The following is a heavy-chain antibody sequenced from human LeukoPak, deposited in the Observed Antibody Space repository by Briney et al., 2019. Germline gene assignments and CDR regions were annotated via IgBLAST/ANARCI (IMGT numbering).Heavy chain of an antibody. Sequence: PSETLSLTCTVSGVSISSYFWSWVRQPAGKGLEWIGRIYSSGSTKYNPSLQSRVTMSLDTSKKQLSLNLGSVTAADTAVYYCARAGSSGGLCDYWGQRILVTVSS. CDR2: IYSSGST. CDR3: ARAGSSGGLCDY. J-gene: IGHJ4*02. D-gene: IGHD6-19*01. V-gene: IGHV4-4*07. CDR1: GVSISSYF.